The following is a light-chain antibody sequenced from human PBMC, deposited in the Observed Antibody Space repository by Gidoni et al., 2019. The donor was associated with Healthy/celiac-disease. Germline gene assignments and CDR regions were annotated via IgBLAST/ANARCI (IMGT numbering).Light chain of an antibody. CDR1: QSFSSS. V-gene: IGKV3-15*01. CDR2: GAS. Sequence: DIVMTQSLATLSVSPGERATLSGRASQSFSSSLSWYQQKPGQAPRLLIYGASTRATGLPARFSGSGSGTEFTLTISSLQSEDFAVYYCQQYNNWPPYTFGQGTKLEIK. J-gene: IGKJ2*01. CDR3: QQYNNWPPYT.